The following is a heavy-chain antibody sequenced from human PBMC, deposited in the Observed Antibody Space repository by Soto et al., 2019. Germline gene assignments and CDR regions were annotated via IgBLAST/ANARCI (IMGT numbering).Heavy chain of an antibody. Sequence: ASVKVSCTASGYTFTSYDINWVRQATGQGLEWMGWMNPNSGNTGYAQKFQGRVTMTRNTSISTAYMELSSLRSEDTAVYYCARAPRIESDDYTDWFDPWGQGTLVTVSS. CDR3: ARAPRIESDDYTDWFDP. CDR1: GYTFTSYD. V-gene: IGHV1-8*01. D-gene: IGHD4-4*01. CDR2: MNPNSGNT. J-gene: IGHJ5*02.